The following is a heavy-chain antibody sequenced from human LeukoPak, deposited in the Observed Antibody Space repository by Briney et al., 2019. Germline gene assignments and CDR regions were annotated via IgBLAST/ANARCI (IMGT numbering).Heavy chain of an antibody. D-gene: IGHD3-10*01. CDR3: AREVLLWFGELYYFDY. CDR1: GYTFTSYG. V-gene: IGHV1-18*01. CDR2: ISAYNGNT. J-gene: IGHJ4*02. Sequence: ASVKVSCKASGYTFTSYGISWVRQAPGQGLEWMGWISAYNGNTNYAQKLQGRVTMTTDTSTSTAYMELRSLRSDDTAVYYCAREVLLWFGELYYFDYWGQGTLVTVSS.